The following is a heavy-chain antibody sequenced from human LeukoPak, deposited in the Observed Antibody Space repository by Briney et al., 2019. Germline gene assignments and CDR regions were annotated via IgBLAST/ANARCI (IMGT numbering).Heavy chain of an antibody. CDR3: ARKGGTIISYRPFDY. Sequence: GGSLRLSCAASGFTFSDYYMSWIRQAPGKGLEWVSYISTTTYTNYADSVKGRFTISRDNAKNSLYLQMNSLRAEDTAVYYCARKGGTIISYRPFDYWGQGTLVTVSS. D-gene: IGHD5-24*01. J-gene: IGHJ4*02. CDR2: ISTTTYT. V-gene: IGHV3-11*06. CDR1: GFTFSDYY.